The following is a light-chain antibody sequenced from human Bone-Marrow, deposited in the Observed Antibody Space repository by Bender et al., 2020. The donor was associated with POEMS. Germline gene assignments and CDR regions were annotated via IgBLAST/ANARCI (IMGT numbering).Light chain of an antibody. CDR3: QSYDNSLGGWV. CDR2: TSN. Sequence: QSVLTQPPSASGTPGQMVTISCSGSSSNIGSNTVNWYQQVPGTAPKLLIYTSNQRPSGVPDRFSGSKSGTSASLAISGLQSEDEADYYCQSYDNSLGGWVFGGGTKLTVL. V-gene: IGLV1-44*01. J-gene: IGLJ3*02. CDR1: SSNIGSNT.